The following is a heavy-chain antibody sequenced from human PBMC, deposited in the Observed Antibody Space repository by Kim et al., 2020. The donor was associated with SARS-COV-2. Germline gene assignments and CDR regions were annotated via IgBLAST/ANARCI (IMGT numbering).Heavy chain of an antibody. V-gene: IGHV3-23*01. CDR3: TKRTSGAWPFDY. Sequence: GGSLRLSCEASGFTFTSYAMTWVRQAPGKGLEWVASIGINGGNTYYADSVKGRFTISRDNSRDTLFLHMNSLRAEDTAVYYCTKRTSGAWPFDYWGQGTLVTVSS. J-gene: IGHJ4*02. CDR2: IGINGGNT. D-gene: IGHD2-2*01. CDR1: GFTFTSYA.